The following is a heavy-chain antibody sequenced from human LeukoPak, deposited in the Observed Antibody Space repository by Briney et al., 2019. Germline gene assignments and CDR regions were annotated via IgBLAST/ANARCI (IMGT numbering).Heavy chain of an antibody. J-gene: IGHJ3*02. CDR2: ISGSGGST. Sequence: GGSLRLSCAASGFTLSSYSMNWVRQAPGKGLEWVSAISGSGGSTYYADSVKGRFTVSRDNSKNTLYLQMNSLRAEDTAVYYCANDGAYYDSNTDAFDIWGQGTMVTVSS. CDR3: ANDGAYYDSNTDAFDI. V-gene: IGHV3-23*01. D-gene: IGHD3-22*01. CDR1: GFTLSSYS.